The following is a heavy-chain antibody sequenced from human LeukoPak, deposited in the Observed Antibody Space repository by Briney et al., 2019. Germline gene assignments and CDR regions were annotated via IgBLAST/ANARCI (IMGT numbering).Heavy chain of an antibody. CDR1: GFTFSSEP. CDR3: ERDFLRGGPDSLDQ. CDR2: IGYDGVNK. V-gene: IGHV3-30*14. D-gene: IGHD3-10*01. J-gene: IGHJ4*02. Sequence: GESLRLSCVASGFTFSSEPMHWVRQAPGKGLEGVAVIGYDGVNKLYTDSVQGRFTISRDDSKNTLYLQMNSLRPEDTAMYYCERDFLRGGPDSLDQWGQGTLVPVSS.